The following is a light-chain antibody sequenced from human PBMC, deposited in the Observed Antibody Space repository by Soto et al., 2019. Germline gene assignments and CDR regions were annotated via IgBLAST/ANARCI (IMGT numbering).Light chain of an antibody. Sequence: ELVLTQSPGTLSLSPGERAHIFRRASQSVSSTYLAWYQRKPGQAPRLLIYGASSRATGIPDRFSGSGSGTDFTLTINRLEPEDFAVYYCQQYGSSPWTFGQGTKVDIK. CDR3: QQYGSSPWT. CDR2: GAS. CDR1: QSVSSTY. V-gene: IGKV3-20*01. J-gene: IGKJ1*01.